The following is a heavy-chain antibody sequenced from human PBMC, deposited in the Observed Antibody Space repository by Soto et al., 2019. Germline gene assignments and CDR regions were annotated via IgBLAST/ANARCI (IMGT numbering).Heavy chain of an antibody. D-gene: IGHD3-3*01. V-gene: IGHV1-8*01. CDR1: GYTFTSYD. CDR3: ARVSYYDFWSGYLSQNYYYMDV. CDR2: MNPNSGNT. J-gene: IGHJ6*03. Sequence: ASVKVSCKASGYTFTSYDINWVRQATGQGLEWMGWMNPNSGNTGYAQKFQGRVTMTRKTSISTAYMELSSLRSEDTAVYYCARVSYYDFWSGYLSQNYYYMDVWGKGTTVTVSS.